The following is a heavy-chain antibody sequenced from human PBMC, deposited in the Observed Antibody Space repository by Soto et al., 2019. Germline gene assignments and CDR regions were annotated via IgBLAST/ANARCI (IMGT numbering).Heavy chain of an antibody. D-gene: IGHD2-2*01. Sequence: QVQLQESGPGLVKPSETLSLTCTVSGGSISSYYWSWIRQPPGKGLEWIGYIYYSGSTNYNPSLKSRVTISVDTSKNQFSLKLSSVTAADTAVYYCARPVVVVPAGLPGWFDPWGQGTLVTVSS. CDR3: ARPVVVVPAGLPGWFDP. V-gene: IGHV4-59*08. CDR1: GGSISSYY. CDR2: IYYSGST. J-gene: IGHJ5*02.